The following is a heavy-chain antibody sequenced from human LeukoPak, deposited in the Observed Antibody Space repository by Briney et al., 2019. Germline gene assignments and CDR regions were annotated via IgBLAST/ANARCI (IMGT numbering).Heavy chain of an antibody. D-gene: IGHD2-2*01. J-gene: IGHJ6*03. CDR3: ARSSTHYYYMDV. V-gene: IGHV1-69*05. Sequence: SVRVSCKVSGYTLTELSMHWVRQAPGKGLEWMGGIIPIFGTANYAQKFQGRVTITTDESTSTAYMELSSLRSEDTAVYYCARSSTHYYYMDVWGKGTTVTVSS. CDR1: GYTLTELS. CDR2: IIPIFGTA.